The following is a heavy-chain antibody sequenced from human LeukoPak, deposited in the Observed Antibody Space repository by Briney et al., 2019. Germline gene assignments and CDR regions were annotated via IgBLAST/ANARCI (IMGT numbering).Heavy chain of an antibody. Sequence: LRLSCAASGFIVSDYYMIWIRQAPGKGLEWIGYIYYSGSTYYNPSLKSRVTISIDTSKNQFSLKLSSVTAADTAVYYCAGSGSYYDYFDYWGQGTLVTVSS. CDR3: AGSGSYYDYFDY. D-gene: IGHD3-10*01. V-gene: IGHV4-30-4*08. J-gene: IGHJ4*02. CDR2: IYYSGST. CDR1: GFIVSDYY.